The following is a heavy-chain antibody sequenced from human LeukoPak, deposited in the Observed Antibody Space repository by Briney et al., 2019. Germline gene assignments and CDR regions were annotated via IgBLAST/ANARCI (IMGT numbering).Heavy chain of an antibody. D-gene: IGHD2-15*01. Sequence: PGGSLRLSCAASGFTFSSYSMNWVRQAPGKGLEWVSYISSSSYIYYADSVKGRFTISRDNAKNSLYLQMNSLRAEDTAVYYCARGYCSGGSCYFAYDYWGQGTLVTVSS. CDR3: ARGYCSGGSCYFAYDY. CDR2: ISSSSYI. J-gene: IGHJ4*02. CDR1: GFTFSSYS. V-gene: IGHV3-21*01.